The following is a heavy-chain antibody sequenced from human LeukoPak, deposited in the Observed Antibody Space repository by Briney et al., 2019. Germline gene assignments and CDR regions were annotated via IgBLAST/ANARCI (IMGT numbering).Heavy chain of an antibody. CDR3: ARDLSGSLYFDY. V-gene: IGHV4-4*07. Sequence: SGTLSLTCSVSGASISPYYWNWIRQPAGKGLEWIGHLYPSGSSDYNPSLKSRVSISVGTSNNQFSLRVTSVTAADTAIYYCARDLSGSLYFDYWGQGILVTVSA. CDR1: GASISPYY. J-gene: IGHJ4*02. CDR2: LYPSGSS. D-gene: IGHD3-10*01.